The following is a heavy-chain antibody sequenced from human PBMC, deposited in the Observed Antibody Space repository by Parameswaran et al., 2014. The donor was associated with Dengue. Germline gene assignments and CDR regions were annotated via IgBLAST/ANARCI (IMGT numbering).Heavy chain of an antibody. CDR2: ISGSGGST. Sequence: RWIRQPPGRGVEWVSAISGSGGSTYYADSVKGRFTISRDNSKNTLYLQMNSLRAEDTAVYYCAKGELLWNYWGQGNPGHRLL. J-gene: IGHJ4*02. D-gene: IGHD2-2*01. CDR3: AKGELLWNY. V-gene: IGHV3-23*01.